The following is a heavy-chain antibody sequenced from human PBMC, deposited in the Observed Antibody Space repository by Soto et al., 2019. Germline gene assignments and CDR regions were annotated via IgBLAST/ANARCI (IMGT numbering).Heavy chain of an antibody. J-gene: IGHJ3*02. CDR3: ARSGGYPTDAFDI. V-gene: IGHV4-59*01. D-gene: IGHD3-22*01. CDR2: IYNSGST. Sequence: SETLSLTCTVSGGSISSYYWSWIRQPPGKGLEWIGCIYNSGSTNYNPSLKSRVTISVDTSKNQFSLKLTSVTEADTAVYYCARSGGYPTDAFDIWGQGTMVTVSS. CDR1: GGSISSYY.